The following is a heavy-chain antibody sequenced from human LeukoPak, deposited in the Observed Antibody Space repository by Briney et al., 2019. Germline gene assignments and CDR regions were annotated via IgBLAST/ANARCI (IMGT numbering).Heavy chain of an antibody. J-gene: IGHJ5*02. D-gene: IGHD6-19*01. Sequence: SETLSLTCTVSGGSISSYYWSWIRQPPGKGLEWIGYIYYSGSTNYNPSLKSRVTISVDTSKNQFSLKLSSVTAADTAVYYCARVQYSSGWYDPFDPWGQGTLVTVSS. CDR3: ARVQYSSGWYDPFDP. CDR1: GGSISSYY. CDR2: IYYSGST. V-gene: IGHV4-59*01.